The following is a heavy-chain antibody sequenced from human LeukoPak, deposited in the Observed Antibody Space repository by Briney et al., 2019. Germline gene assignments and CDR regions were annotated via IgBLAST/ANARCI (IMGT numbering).Heavy chain of an antibody. CDR2: IDPGDSYT. CDR3: ARHPGGTGGPDY. Sequence: GESLRISCKGSGYSFPIYWINWVRQMPGKGLGWMGRIDPGDSYTKYNPSFQGHVTISTDKSISTAYLQWSTLKASDTAMYYCARHPGGTGGPDYWGQGTLVTVSS. J-gene: IGHJ4*02. CDR1: GYSFPIYW. V-gene: IGHV5-10-1*01. D-gene: IGHD3/OR15-3a*01.